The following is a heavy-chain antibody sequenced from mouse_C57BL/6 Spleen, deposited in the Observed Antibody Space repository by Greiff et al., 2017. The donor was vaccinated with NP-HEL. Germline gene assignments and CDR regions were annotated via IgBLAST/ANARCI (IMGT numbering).Heavy chain of an antibody. J-gene: IGHJ1*03. D-gene: IGHD1-1*01. Sequence: EVQLVESGGGLVKPGGSLKLSCAASGFTFSSYAMSWVRQTPEKRLEWVATISDGGSYTYYPDNVKGRFTISRDNAKNNLYLQMSHLKSEDTAMYYCARDGVATWYFDVWGTGTTVTVSS. CDR3: ARDGVATWYFDV. V-gene: IGHV5-4*01. CDR2: ISDGGSYT. CDR1: GFTFSSYA.